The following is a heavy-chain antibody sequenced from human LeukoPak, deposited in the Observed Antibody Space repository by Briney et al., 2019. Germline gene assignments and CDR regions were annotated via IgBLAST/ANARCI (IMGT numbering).Heavy chain of an antibody. D-gene: IGHD4-17*01. CDR3: AKDPATVTMYYFDY. Sequence: GGSLRLSCAASGFTFSSYSMNWVRQAPGKGLEWVSSISSSSSYIYYADSVKGRFTISRDNAKNSLYLQMNSLRAEDTAVYYCAKDPATVTMYYFDYWGQGTLVTVSS. J-gene: IGHJ4*02. CDR1: GFTFSSYS. V-gene: IGHV3-21*04. CDR2: ISSSSSYI.